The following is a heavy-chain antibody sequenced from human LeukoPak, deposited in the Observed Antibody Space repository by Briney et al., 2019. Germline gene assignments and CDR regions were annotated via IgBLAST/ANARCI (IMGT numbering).Heavy chain of an antibody. Sequence: QSSETLSLTCAVYGGSFSGYYWSWIRQPPGKGLEWIGEINHSGSTNYNPSLKSRVTISVDTSKNQFSLKLSSVTAADTAVYYCARGLRILRSGCSYYYYGMDVWGQGTTVTVSS. J-gene: IGHJ6*02. CDR1: GGSFSGYY. D-gene: IGHD6-19*01. V-gene: IGHV4-34*01. CDR3: ARGLRILRSGCSYYYYGMDV. CDR2: INHSGST.